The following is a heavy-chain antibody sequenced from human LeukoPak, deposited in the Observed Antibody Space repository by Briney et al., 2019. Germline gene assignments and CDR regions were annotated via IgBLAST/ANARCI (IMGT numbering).Heavy chain of an antibody. J-gene: IGHJ4*02. CDR1: GFAFTTYA. V-gene: IGHV3-30*14. Sequence: GGSLRLSCVASGFAFTTYAVHWVRQAPGKGLDWVAVTDGNNKLYADSVMGRFTISSDKSTNTLYLQMNSLRPEDTAVYYHAKDLIAGSPDYFDHWGQGTLVTVSS. CDR2: TDGNNK. D-gene: IGHD1-14*01. CDR3: AKDLIAGSPDYFDH.